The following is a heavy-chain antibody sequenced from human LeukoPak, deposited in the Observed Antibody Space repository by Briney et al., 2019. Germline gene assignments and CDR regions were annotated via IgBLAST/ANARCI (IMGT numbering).Heavy chain of an antibody. CDR1: VGSISSSTYY. CDR3: AKDVQLLYSSYFDY. Sequence: PSETLSLTCTVSVGSISSSTYYWGWIRQPPGKGLEWVSAISGSGGSTYYPDSVKGRFTISRDNSKNTLSLTMNSLRAEDTAVYYCAKDVQLLYSSYFDYWGQGTLVTVSS. V-gene: IGHV3-23*01. CDR2: ISGSGGST. J-gene: IGHJ4*02. D-gene: IGHD3-10*02.